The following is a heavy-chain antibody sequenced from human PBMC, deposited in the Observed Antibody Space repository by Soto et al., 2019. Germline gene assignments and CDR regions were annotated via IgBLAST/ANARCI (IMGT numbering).Heavy chain of an antibody. CDR3: ARDVGATDFDY. D-gene: IGHD1-26*01. Sequence: GSVKGSCRASGYAFPSYGISWGRQAPGQGREWMGWISPYNGNTNYAQKLKGRVTMTTDTSTSTAYMELRSLRSDDTAVYYCARDVGATDFDYWGQGTLVTVSS. J-gene: IGHJ4*02. CDR2: ISPYNGNT. V-gene: IGHV1-18*01. CDR1: GYAFPSYG.